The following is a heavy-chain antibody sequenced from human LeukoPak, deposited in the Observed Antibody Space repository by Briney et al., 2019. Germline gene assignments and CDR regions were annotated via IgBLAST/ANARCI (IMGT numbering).Heavy chain of an antibody. V-gene: IGHV3-30*18. CDR2: ISHDGSNK. CDR3: AKVRWGSDNALDS. Sequence: GGSLRLSCAASGFPCSDYGMYWVRQAPGKGLEWLAVISHDGSNKHYADSVKGRITISRDNSMNTLYLQMNSLTAEDTAVYYCAKVRWGSDNALDSWGQGTLVTGSS. D-gene: IGHD3-16*01. CDR1: GFPCSDYG. J-gene: IGHJ4*02.